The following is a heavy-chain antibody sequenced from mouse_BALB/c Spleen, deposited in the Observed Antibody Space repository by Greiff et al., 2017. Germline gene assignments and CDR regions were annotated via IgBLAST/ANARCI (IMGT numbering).Heavy chain of an antibody. V-gene: IGHV1-87*01. J-gene: IGHJ2*01. CDR3: ARAHLGYFDY. Sequence: VKLMESGAELARPGASVKLSCKASGYTFTSYWMQWVKQRPGQGLEWIGAIYPGDGDTRYTQKFKGKATLTADKSSSTAYMQLSSLASEDSAVYYCARAHLGYFDYWGQGTTLTVSS. CDR2: IYPGDGDT. CDR1: GYTFTSYW.